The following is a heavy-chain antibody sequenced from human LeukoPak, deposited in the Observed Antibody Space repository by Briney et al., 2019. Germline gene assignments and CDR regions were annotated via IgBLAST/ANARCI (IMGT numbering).Heavy chain of an antibody. CDR2: ISGDGGRR. D-gene: IGHD3-10*01. CDR1: GFTFSNYC. CDR3: ARVRLGPVYFDG. J-gene: IGHJ4*02. Sequence: GGSLRLSCAAPGFTFSNYCMSWVRQTPGKGLEWVAAISGDGGRRYYVDSVNDRVTISRDNAKISLSLQMNSLGADDTAVYYCARVRLGPVYFDGWGQGTLVTVSS. V-gene: IGHV3-7*02.